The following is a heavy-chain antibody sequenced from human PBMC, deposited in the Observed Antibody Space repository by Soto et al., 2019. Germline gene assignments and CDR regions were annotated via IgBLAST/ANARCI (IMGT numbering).Heavy chain of an antibody. J-gene: IGHJ5*02. D-gene: IGHD3-3*01. CDR2: INHSGST. Sequence: AEALSLACAVDVGSFSVYYWGWIGQPAGKGLEWIGEINHSGSTNCNPSLKSRVTVSVDTSKNQFSLTLSSVTAADTAVYYCARAIFGVVTLNWFDPWGQGTLVTSPQ. CDR1: VGSFSVYY. V-gene: IGHV4-34*01. CDR3: ARAIFGVVTLNWFDP.